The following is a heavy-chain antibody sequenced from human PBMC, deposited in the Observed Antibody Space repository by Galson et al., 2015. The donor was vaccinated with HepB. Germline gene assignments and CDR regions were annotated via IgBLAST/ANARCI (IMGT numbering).Heavy chain of an antibody. J-gene: IGHJ4*02. Sequence: SLRLSCAASGFTFSSYAMHWVRQAPGKGLEWVAVISYDGSNKYYADSVKGRFTISRDNSKNTLYLQMNSLRAEDTAVYYCARDRGGSYVDYWGQGTLVTVSS. CDR1: GFTFSSYA. CDR3: ARDRGGSYVDY. D-gene: IGHD1-26*01. V-gene: IGHV3-30*04. CDR2: ISYDGSNK.